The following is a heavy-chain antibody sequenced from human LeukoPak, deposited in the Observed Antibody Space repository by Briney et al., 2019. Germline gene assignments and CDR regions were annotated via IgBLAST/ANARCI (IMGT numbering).Heavy chain of an antibody. CDR3: ARTLNYCSSTSCTWDPVGY. Sequence: ASVKVSCKVSGYTLTELSMHWVRQAPGKGLEWMGGFDPEDGETIYAQKFQGRVTMTEDTSTDTAYMELSSLRSEDTAVYYCARTLNYCSSTSCTWDPVGYWGQGTLVTVSS. J-gene: IGHJ4*02. D-gene: IGHD2-2*01. CDR2: FDPEDGET. V-gene: IGHV1-24*01. CDR1: GYTLTELS.